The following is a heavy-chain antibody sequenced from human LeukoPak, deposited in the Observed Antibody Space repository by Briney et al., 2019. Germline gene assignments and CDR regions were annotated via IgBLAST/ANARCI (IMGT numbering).Heavy chain of an antibody. D-gene: IGHD2-2*01. J-gene: IGHJ5*02. Sequence: SETLSLTCAVSGVSISRTTYFWGWIRQPPGKGLEWIGSIYYSGSTYYNPSLKSRVTISLDMSKNQFSLNLNSVTAADTAVYFCARRAQSTGNWFDPWGQGTLVTVSS. CDR1: GVSISRTTYF. CDR2: IYYSGST. V-gene: IGHV4-39*01. CDR3: ARRAQSTGNWFDP.